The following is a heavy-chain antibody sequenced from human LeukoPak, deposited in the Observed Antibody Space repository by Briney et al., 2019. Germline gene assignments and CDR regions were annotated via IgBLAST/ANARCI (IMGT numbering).Heavy chain of an antibody. J-gene: IGHJ4*02. D-gene: IGHD1-1*01. CDR2: IYYSGNT. CDR3: ARPNWNDLHFDY. V-gene: IGHV4-39*07. Sequence: SETLSLTCTVSGGSISSSSYYWGWIRQPPGKGLEWIGSIYYSGNTYYNPSLKSRVTISVDTSKNQFSLRLSSVTAADTAVYYCARPNWNDLHFDYWGQGTLVTVSS. CDR1: GGSISSSSYY.